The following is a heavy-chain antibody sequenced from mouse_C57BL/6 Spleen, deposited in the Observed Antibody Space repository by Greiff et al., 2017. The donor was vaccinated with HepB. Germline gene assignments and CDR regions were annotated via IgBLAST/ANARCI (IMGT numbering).Heavy chain of an antibody. CDR1: GFTFSSYA. J-gene: IGHJ3*01. CDR2: ISDGGSYT. D-gene: IGHD1-1*01. V-gene: IGHV5-4*01. Sequence: DVQLVESGGGLVKPGGSLKLSCAASGFTFSSYAMSWVRQTPEKRLEWVATISDGGSYTYYPDNVKGRFTISRDNAKNNLYLQMSHLKSEDTAMYYCARGEDYGSPWFAYWGQGTLVTVSA. CDR3: ARGEDYGSPWFAY.